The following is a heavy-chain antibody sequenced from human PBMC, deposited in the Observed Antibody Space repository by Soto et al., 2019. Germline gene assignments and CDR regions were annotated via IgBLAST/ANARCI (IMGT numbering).Heavy chain of an antibody. D-gene: IGHD2-21*01. CDR3: ARILIVVGTPNWIDP. J-gene: IGHJ5*02. V-gene: IGHV2-26*01. CDR1: GFSLSSTEMG. CDR2: IFSNDEK. Sequence: QVTLKESGPVLVKPTETLTLTCTVSGFSLSSTEMGVSWIRQPPGKALEWLAHIFSNDEKSYSTSLRSRLTIXXDXSXXQVVLTLSNMDPVDTATYFCARILIVVGTPNWIDPWGQGTLVTVSS.